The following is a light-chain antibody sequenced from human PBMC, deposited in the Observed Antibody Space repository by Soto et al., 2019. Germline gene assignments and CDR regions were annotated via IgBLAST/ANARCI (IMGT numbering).Light chain of an antibody. J-gene: IGKJ1*01. Sequence: ETVLTQSPGTLSLSPGERATLSCRASQTIRSNYLAWYRQTPGQAPRLLIYGASNRATGIADRFSGSGSGTDFTLILSSLEPEDFALYYCQQDGSAPWTFGQGTKVEIK. CDR3: QQDGSAPWT. CDR1: QTIRSNY. V-gene: IGKV3-20*01. CDR2: GAS.